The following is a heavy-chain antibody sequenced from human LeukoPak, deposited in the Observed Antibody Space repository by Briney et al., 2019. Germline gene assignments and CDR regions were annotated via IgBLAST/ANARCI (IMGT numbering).Heavy chain of an antibody. Sequence: PSETLSLTCTVSGGSISSYYWSWIRQPPGKGLEWIGYIYYSGSTNYNPSLKSRVTISVDTSKNQFSLKLSSVTAADTAVYYCARGGLELGMLYWGQGTLVTVSS. CDR2: IYYSGST. V-gene: IGHV4-59*12. CDR1: GGSISSYY. D-gene: IGHD1-7*01. J-gene: IGHJ4*02. CDR3: ARGGLELGMLY.